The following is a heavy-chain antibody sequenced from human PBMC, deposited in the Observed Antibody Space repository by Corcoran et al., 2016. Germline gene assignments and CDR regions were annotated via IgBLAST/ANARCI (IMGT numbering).Heavy chain of an antibody. CDR2: IWYDGSNK. CDR3: ARDFYDFWSGDTTTFDY. J-gene: IGHJ4*02. V-gene: IGHV3-33*01. D-gene: IGHD3-3*01. CDR1: GFTFSSYG. Sequence: QVQLVESGGGVVQPGRSLRLSCAASGFTFSSYGMHWVRQAPGKGLECVAVIWYDGSNKYYADSVKGRFTISRDNSKNTLYLQMNSLRAEDTAVYYCARDFYDFWSGDTTTFDYWGQGTLVTVSS.